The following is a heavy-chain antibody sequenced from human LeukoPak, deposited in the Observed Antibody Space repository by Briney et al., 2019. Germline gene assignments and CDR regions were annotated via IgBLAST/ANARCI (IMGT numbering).Heavy chain of an antibody. V-gene: IGHV3-7*01. CDR1: GFTFSSYA. CDR3: ASRVYDFWSALDY. D-gene: IGHD3-3*01. J-gene: IGHJ4*02. Sequence: PGGSLRLSCAASGFTFSSYAMSWVRQAPGKGLEWVANIKQDGSEKYYVDSVKGRFTISRDNAKNSLYLQMNSLRAEDTAVYYCASRVYDFWSALDYWGQGTLVTVSS. CDR2: IKQDGSEK.